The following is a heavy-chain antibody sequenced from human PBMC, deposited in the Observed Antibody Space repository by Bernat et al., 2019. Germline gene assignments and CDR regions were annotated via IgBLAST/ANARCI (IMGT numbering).Heavy chain of an antibody. CDR2: VWYGGSKT. D-gene: IGHD3-10*01. V-gene: IGHV3-33*01. J-gene: IGHJ4*02. Sequence: QVQLVESGGGVVQPGRSLRLSCSASGFSFSSFGMHWVRLPPGKGLEWVAVVWYGGSKTYYADSVKDRFTISRDNSKRTLYLHMNSLRVGDTAVYFCARDLGHGSCPLKYWGPGTLVTVSS. CDR1: GFSFSSFG. CDR3: ARDLGHGSCPLKY.